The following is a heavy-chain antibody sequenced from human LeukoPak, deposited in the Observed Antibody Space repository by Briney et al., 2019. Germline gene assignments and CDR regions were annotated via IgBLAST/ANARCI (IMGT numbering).Heavy chain of an antibody. CDR3: ARDLGAVHYDY. Sequence: GGSLRLSCAASGFTFSSYSMNWVREAPGKGLEWVSSISSSSSYIYYADSVKGRFTISRDNAKNSLYLQMNSLRAEDTAVYYCARDLGAVHYDYWGQGTLVTVSP. J-gene: IGHJ4*02. V-gene: IGHV3-21*01. CDR2: ISSSSSYI. D-gene: IGHD1-26*01. CDR1: GFTFSSYS.